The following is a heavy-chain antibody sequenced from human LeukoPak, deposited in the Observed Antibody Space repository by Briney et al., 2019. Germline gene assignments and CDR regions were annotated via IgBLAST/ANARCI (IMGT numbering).Heavy chain of an antibody. CDR2: ISSSGSTI. CDR1: GFTFSSYE. J-gene: IGHJ5*02. V-gene: IGHV3-48*03. CDR3: ARGAGYSSGWYPGWFDP. D-gene: IGHD6-19*01. Sequence: PGGSLRLSCAASGFTFSSYEMNWVRQAPGKGLEWASYISSSGSTIYYADSVKGRFTISRDNAKNSLYLQMNGLRAEDTAVYYCARGAGYSSGWYPGWFDPWGQGTLVTVSS.